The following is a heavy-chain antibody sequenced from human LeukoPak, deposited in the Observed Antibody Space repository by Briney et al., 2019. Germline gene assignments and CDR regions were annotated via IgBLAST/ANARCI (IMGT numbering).Heavy chain of an antibody. V-gene: IGHV4-61*03. D-gene: IGHD5-24*01. CDR1: GDSVTSGDYY. CDR2: ILYSGYA. CDR3: ARGRDPYKVGY. J-gene: IGHJ1*01. Sequence: SETLSLTCTVSGDSVTSGDYYWNWIRQPPGRGLEWIGYILYSGYASYSPSFWSRVTISVDTSKNHVFLRLTSVTPADTALYYCARGRDPYKVGYWGQGTLVTVSS.